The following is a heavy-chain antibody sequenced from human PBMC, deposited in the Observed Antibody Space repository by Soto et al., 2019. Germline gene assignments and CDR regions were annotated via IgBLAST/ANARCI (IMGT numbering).Heavy chain of an antibody. D-gene: IGHD5-12*01. CDR1: GYTLTELS. V-gene: IGHV1-24*01. CDR3: ARGSLRLLEVVV. Sequence: GASVKVSCKVSGYTLTELSMHWVRQAPGQGLEWMGGFDPVYGKANYAQKFQGRVTITADESTSTAYMELSSLRSEDTAVYYCARGSLRLLEVVVWGQGTTVTVSS. CDR2: FDPVYGKA. J-gene: IGHJ6*02.